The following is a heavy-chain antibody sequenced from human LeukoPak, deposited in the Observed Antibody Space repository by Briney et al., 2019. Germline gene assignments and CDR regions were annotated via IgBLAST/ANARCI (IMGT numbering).Heavy chain of an antibody. D-gene: IGHD3-16*02. CDR1: GYTFTGYY. J-gene: IGHJ4*02. V-gene: IGHV1-2*02. CDR2: INPNSGGT. Sequence: ASVKVSCKASGYTFTGYYMHWVRQAPGQGLEWMGWINPNSGGTNYAQKFQGRVTMTRDTSISTAYMELSRLRSDDTAVYYCARENTFGGVIGNSPNDYWGQGTLVTVSS. CDR3: ARENTFGGVIGNSPNDY.